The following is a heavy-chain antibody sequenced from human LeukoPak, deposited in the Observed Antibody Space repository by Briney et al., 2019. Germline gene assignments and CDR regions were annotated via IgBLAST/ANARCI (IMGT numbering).Heavy chain of an antibody. CDR2: INPNSGDT. Sequence: GASVKVSCKASGYTFTGYYMHWVRQAPGQGFEWMGWINPNSGDTNYTQKFQGRVTMTRDTSISTAHMELSRLRSDDTAVYYCARANPPYCSSTTCLFDYWGQGTLATVSS. D-gene: IGHD2-2*01. CDR1: GYTFTGYY. CDR3: ARANPPYCSSTTCLFDY. V-gene: IGHV1-2*02. J-gene: IGHJ4*02.